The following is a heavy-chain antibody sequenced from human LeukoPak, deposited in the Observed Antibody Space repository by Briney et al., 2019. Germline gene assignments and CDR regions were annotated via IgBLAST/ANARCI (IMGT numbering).Heavy chain of an antibody. D-gene: IGHD3-3*01. V-gene: IGHV1-2*02. CDR3: AREVYDFWSGYTGGFDY. CDR2: INPHSGGT. J-gene: IGHJ4*02. CDR1: GYTFTGYY. Sequence: GASVKVSCKASGYTFTGYYIHWVRQAPGQGLEWMGWINPHSGGTNYAQKLQGGVTMTRDTSITTAYMELSSLRSDDTAVYYCAREVYDFWSGYTGGFDYWGQGTLVTVSS.